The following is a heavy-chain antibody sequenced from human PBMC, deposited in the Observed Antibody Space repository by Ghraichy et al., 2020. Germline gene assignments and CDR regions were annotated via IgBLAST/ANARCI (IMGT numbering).Heavy chain of an antibody. CDR1: GFTFSSYA. CDR3: AKDSGSYFVPIGGFDY. D-gene: IGHD1-26*01. CDR2: ISGSGGST. Sequence: GSLRLSCAASGFTFSSYAMSWVRQAPGKGLEWVSAISGSGGSTYYADSVKGRFTISRDNSKNTLYLQMNSLRAEDTAVYYCAKDSGSYFVPIGGFDYWGQGTLVTVSS. J-gene: IGHJ4*02. V-gene: IGHV3-23*01.